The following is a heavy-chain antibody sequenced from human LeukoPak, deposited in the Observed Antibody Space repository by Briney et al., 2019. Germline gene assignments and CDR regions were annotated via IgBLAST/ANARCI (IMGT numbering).Heavy chain of an antibody. Sequence: ASVKVSCKASGGTFSSYAISWVRQAPGQGLEWMGRIIPILGIANYAQKFQGRVTITADKSTSTAYMELSSLRSEDTAVYYCASYCSGGRCRPEYFQHWGQGTLVTVSS. CDR3: ASYCSGGRCRPEYFQH. CDR1: GGTFSSYA. V-gene: IGHV1-69*04. CDR2: IIPILGIA. D-gene: IGHD2-15*01. J-gene: IGHJ1*01.